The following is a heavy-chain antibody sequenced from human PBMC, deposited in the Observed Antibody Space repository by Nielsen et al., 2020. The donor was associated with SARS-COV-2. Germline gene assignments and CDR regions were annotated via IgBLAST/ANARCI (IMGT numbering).Heavy chain of an antibody. D-gene: IGHD5-24*01. CDR3: AKLPDGYNGFDY. CDR1: GFTFDDYA. CDR2: ISWNSGSI. Sequence: SLKISCAASGFTFDDYAMHWVRLAPGKGLEWVSGISWNSGSIGYADSVKGRFTISRDNAKNSLYLQMNSLRAEDTALYYCAKLPDGYNGFDYWGQGTLVTVSS. V-gene: IGHV3-9*01. J-gene: IGHJ4*02.